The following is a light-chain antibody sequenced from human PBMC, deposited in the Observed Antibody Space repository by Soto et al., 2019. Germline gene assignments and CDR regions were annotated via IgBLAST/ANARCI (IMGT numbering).Light chain of an antibody. J-gene: IGLJ1*01. CDR1: SSNIGAGYD. CDR2: GSS. Sequence: QSVLTQPPSVSGSPVQRVTISCTGSSSNIGAGYDSHWYQQLPGTAPKLLIYGSSNRPSGVPDRFSGSKSGASASLAITGLQAEDEADYYCQSYDSSLNGYVFGTGTKVAVL. CDR3: QSYDSSLNGYV. V-gene: IGLV1-40*01.